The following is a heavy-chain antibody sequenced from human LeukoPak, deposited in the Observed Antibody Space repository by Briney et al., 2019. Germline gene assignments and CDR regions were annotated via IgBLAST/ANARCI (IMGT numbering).Heavy chain of an antibody. Sequence: PGGSLRLSCAASGFTFSSYAMSWVRQAPGKGLEWVSAISGSGGSTYYADSVKGRLTISRDNSKNTLYLQMNSLRAEDTAVYYCARSSTSCYCTIDYWGQGTLVTVSS. CDR2: ISGSGGST. D-gene: IGHD2-2*01. CDR1: GFTFSSYA. CDR3: ARSSTSCYCTIDY. J-gene: IGHJ4*02. V-gene: IGHV3-23*01.